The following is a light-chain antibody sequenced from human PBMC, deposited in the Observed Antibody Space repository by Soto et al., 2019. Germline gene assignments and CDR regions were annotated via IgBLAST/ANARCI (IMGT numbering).Light chain of an antibody. CDR1: QSVSSD. CDR3: QQSYSTPWT. Sequence: EIVMTQSPATLSVSPGERATLSCTASQSVSSDLAWYQQKPGQAPRLLIYGASARATGIPTRFSGSGSGTEFTLTISSLQPEDFATYYCQQSYSTPWTFGQGTKVDIK. CDR2: GAS. J-gene: IGKJ1*01. V-gene: IGKV3-15*01.